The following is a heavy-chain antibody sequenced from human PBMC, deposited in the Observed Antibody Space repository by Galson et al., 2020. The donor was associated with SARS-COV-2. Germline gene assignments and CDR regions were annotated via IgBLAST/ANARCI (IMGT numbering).Heavy chain of an antibody. CDR2: IFTKGST. V-gene: IGHV4-61*02. Sequence: SETLSLTCTVSGDSVSNNIYYWSWIRQPAGKGLAWIGRIFTKGSTNYNPSLKNRVTISLDTSKTQFSLKLSSVTAADTVVYYCASGDYRVTEYWGRGTLVTVSS. CDR3: ASGDYRVTEY. J-gene: IGHJ4*02. D-gene: IGHD4-17*01. CDR1: GDSVSNNIYY.